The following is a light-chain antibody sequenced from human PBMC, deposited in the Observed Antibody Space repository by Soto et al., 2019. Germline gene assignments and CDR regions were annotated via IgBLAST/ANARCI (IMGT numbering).Light chain of an antibody. CDR2: DVS. V-gene: IGLV2-11*01. Sequence: QSALTQPRSVSGSPGQSVTISCTGTSSDVGGYNYVSWYQQHPGKAPKLMIYDVSKRPSGVPDRFSGSKSCNTASLTISGLQAEDEADYYCCSYAGSYALGVFGTGTKVTGL. CDR3: CSYAGSYALGV. J-gene: IGLJ1*01. CDR1: SSDVGGYNY.